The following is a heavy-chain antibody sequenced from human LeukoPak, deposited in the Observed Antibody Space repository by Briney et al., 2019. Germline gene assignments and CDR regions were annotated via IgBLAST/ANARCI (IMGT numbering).Heavy chain of an antibody. Sequence: PSETLSLTCTVSGGSISSSSYYWGWIRQPPGKGLEWIGSIYYSGSTYYNPSLKSRVTISVDASKNQFSLKLSSVTAADTAVYYCARDRGEDGMDVWGQGTTVTVSS. J-gene: IGHJ6*02. CDR3: ARDRGEDGMDV. CDR2: IYYSGST. CDR1: GGSISSSSYY. V-gene: IGHV4-39*07. D-gene: IGHD3-10*01.